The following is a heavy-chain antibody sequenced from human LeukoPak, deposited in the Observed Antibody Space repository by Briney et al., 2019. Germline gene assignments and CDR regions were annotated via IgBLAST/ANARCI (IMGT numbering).Heavy chain of an antibody. CDR2: KYYSGST. D-gene: IGHD2-21*02. CDR1: GGSISSSSYY. CDR3: ARTRAVSGLVMVTEGNWFDP. Sequence: SETLSLTCTVSGGSISSSSYYWGWIRQPPGKGLEWIGSKYYSGSTYYNPSLKSRVTISADTSKNQFSLKLTSVTAADTAVYYCARTRAVSGLVMVTEGNWFDPWGQGTLVTVSS. J-gene: IGHJ5*02. V-gene: IGHV4-39*07.